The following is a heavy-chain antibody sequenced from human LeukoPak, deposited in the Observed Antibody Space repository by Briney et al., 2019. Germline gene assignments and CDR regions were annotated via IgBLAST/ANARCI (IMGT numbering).Heavy chain of an antibody. CDR2: IKQDGGEK. V-gene: IGHV3-7*01. CDR1: GFTFSSYW. CDR3: ARDTGPLWFGGVYFDY. J-gene: IGHJ4*02. D-gene: IGHD3-10*01. Sequence: GGSLRLSCAASGFTFSSYWMSWVRQALGKGLEWVANIKQDGGEKYYVDSVKGRFTISRDNAKNSLYLQMNSLRAEDTAVYYCARDTGPLWFGGVYFDYWGQGTLVTVSS.